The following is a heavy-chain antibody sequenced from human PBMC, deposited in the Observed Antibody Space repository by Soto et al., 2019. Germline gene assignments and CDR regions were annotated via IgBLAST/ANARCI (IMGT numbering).Heavy chain of an antibody. CDR2: IHGGTGQT. CDR3: ARGKGMEENYYYYGLDI. CDR1: GYTFSTHA. J-gene: IGHJ6*02. Sequence: ASVKVSCKXSGYTFSTHAMHWVRQAPGQSLEWMGWIHGGTGQTKHSHRFQDRVSITRDTSASTAYMELSSLRSEDTAVYYCARGKGMEENYYYYGLDIWGQGTTVTVSS. D-gene: IGHD1-1*01. V-gene: IGHV1-3*01.